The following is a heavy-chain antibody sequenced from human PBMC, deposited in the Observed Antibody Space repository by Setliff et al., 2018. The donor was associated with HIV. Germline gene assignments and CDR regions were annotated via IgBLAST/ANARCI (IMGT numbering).Heavy chain of an antibody. Sequence: ASVKVSCKASGYTFTAYYIHWVRQAPGQGLEWMGRIDPNFGGTNYAQKFQGRVSMTRDTSISTACMELSRLRSDDTAVYYCARDDGFDIWGQGTMVTVSS. CDR1: GYTFTAYY. V-gene: IGHV1-2*06. J-gene: IGHJ3*02. CDR3: ARDDGFDI. CDR2: IDPNFGGT.